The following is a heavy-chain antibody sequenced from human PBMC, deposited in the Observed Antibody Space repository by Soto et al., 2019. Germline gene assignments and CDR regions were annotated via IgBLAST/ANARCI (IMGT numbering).Heavy chain of an antibody. J-gene: IGHJ4*02. D-gene: IGHD4-4*01. CDR1: VDTFTTYG. CDR2: ISGYNDNT. CDR3: ARVNDYSVLGFDY. Sequence: ASVKVSCKASVDTFTTYGISWVRQAPGQGLEWMGWISGYNDNTKYAQKFQGRVIMTADTSTSTAYLELRTLTSDDTAVYYCARVNDYSVLGFDYWGQGTLVTVSS. V-gene: IGHV1-18*01.